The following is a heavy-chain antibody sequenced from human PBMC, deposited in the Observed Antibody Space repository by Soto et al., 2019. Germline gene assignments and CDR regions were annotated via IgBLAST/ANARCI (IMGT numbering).Heavy chain of an antibody. D-gene: IGHD6-19*01. CDR1: GITHSTYA. J-gene: IGHJ6*02. V-gene: IGHV3-64D*08. CDR2: ISSNGRTT. CDR3: ARDAMHQWLVPVGAHYYYYGMDV. Sequence: GGFLRLSRSASGITHSTYAKHWVRQAPGKGLEYIAGISSNGRTTTYKDSVKGRFTISRDNHESTLYLQMSSLRLDDTAVYYCARDAMHQWLVPVGAHYYYYGMDVWGQGT.